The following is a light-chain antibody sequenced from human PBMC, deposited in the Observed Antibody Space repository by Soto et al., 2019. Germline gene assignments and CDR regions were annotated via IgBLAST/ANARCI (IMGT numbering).Light chain of an antibody. V-gene: IGKV3-20*01. CDR1: QSVSSSY. CDR2: AAS. J-gene: IGKJ5*01. CDR3: QHYGHSPPFI. Sequence: EIVLTQSPDTLSLSPVESATLSCRASQSVSSSYLVWYQQKPGQAPRLLIYAASIRATGIPDRFSGSGSGTDFTLTISRLEAEDFAVYFCQHYGHSPPFIFGQGTRLEIK.